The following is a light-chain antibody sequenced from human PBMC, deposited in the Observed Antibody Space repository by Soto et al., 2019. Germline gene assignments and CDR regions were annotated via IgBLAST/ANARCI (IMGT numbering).Light chain of an antibody. CDR2: DVF. CDR3: QHYNSYSEA. CDR1: QSITYW. Sequence: DIQTTQSPSTLSASVGDRVTITCRASQSITYWLAWYQQKPGRAPKLLIYDVFNLQSGVPSRFSGSGSGTEFTLTISSLQPDDFATYYCQHYNSYSEAFGQGTKVDIK. V-gene: IGKV1-5*01. J-gene: IGKJ1*01.